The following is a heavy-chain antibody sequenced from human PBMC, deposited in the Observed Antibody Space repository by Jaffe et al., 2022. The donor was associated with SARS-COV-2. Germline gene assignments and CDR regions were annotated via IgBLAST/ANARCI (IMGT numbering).Heavy chain of an antibody. D-gene: IGHD6-19*01. CDR2: ISYDGSNK. J-gene: IGHJ6*03. V-gene: IGHV3-30*04. CDR3: ARATGSSGWSPQGRMDV. Sequence: QVQLVESGGGVVQPGRSLRLSCAASGFTFSSYAMHWVRQAPGKGLEWVAVISYDGSNKYYADSVKGRFTISRDNSKNTLYLQMNSLRAEDTAVYYCARATGSSGWSPQGRMDVWGKGTTVTVSS. CDR1: GFTFSSYA.